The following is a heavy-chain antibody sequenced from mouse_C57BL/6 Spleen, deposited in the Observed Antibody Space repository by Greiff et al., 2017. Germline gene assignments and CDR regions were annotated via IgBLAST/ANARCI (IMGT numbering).Heavy chain of an antibody. CDR1: GFTFSDFY. J-gene: IGHJ2*01. V-gene: IGHV7-1*01. CDR2: SRNKANDYTT. Sequence: EVKLMESGGGLVQSGRSLRLSCATSGFTFSDFYMEWVRQAPGKGLEWIAASRNKANDYTTEYSASVKGRFIVSRDTSQSILYLQMNALRAEDTAIYYCARDAEYWGQGTTLTVSS. CDR3: ARDAEY.